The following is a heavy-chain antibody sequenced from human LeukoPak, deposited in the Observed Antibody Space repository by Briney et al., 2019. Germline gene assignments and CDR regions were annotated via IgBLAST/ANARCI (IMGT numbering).Heavy chain of an antibody. CDR2: IIPMFGTA. CDR1: GGTFSSYA. Sequence: SVNVSCKASGGTFSSYAISWVRQAPGQGLEWMGGIIPMFGTANYAQKFQGRVTITADKSTSTAYMELSSLRSEDTAVYYCARALYYDILTGYYNSFDYWGQGTLVTVSS. V-gene: IGHV1-69*06. J-gene: IGHJ4*02. D-gene: IGHD3-9*01. CDR3: ARALYYDILTGYYNSFDY.